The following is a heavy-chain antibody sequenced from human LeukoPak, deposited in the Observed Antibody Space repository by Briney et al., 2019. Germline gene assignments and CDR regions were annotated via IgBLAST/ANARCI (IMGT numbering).Heavy chain of an antibody. D-gene: IGHD3-22*01. CDR2: INPYNGNT. Sequence: ASVKVSCKASGYTFTSYGISWVRQAPGQGLEWMGWINPYNGNTDYAQNFQGRVTMTTDTSTSTAYMELRSLSSDDTAVYYCARGHYNDSSGYYRPCDYWGQGTLVTVSS. CDR1: GYTFTSYG. J-gene: IGHJ4*02. CDR3: ARGHYNDSSGYYRPCDY. V-gene: IGHV1-18*01.